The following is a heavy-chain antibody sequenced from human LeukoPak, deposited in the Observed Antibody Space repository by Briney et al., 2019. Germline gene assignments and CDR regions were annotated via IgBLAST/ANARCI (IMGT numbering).Heavy chain of an antibody. CDR1: GGPFSEYY. J-gene: IGHJ4*02. CDR2: INHSGST. D-gene: IGHD2/OR15-2a*01. V-gene: IGHV4-34*01. CDR3: ATFRLYALDY. Sequence: PSETLSLTCAVYGGPFSEYYWSWIRQPPGKGLEWIGEINHSGSTNYNPSLKSRVTILLDKSKNQFSLKLSSVTAADTAVYYCATFRLYALDYWGQGTLVTVSS.